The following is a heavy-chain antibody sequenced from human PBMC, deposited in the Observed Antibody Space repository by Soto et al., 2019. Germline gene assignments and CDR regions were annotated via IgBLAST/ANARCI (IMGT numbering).Heavy chain of an antibody. V-gene: IGHV1-2*02. CDR3: ARDRYYDSSGYYLFDY. J-gene: IGHJ4*02. D-gene: IGHD3-22*01. CDR1: GYTFTGYY. Sequence: ASVKVSCKASGYTFTGYYMHWVRQAPGQGLEWMGWINPNSGGTNYAQKFQGRVTMTRDTSISTAYMELSRLRSDDTAVYYCARDRYYDSSGYYLFDYWGQGTLVTVSS. CDR2: INPNSGGT.